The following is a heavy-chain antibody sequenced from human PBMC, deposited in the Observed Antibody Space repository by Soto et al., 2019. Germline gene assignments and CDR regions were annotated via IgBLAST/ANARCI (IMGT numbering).Heavy chain of an antibody. CDR1: VYTFTCYY. Sequence: GXSVKVSCKASVYTFTCYYMHWVRQAPGQGLEWMGWINPNSGGTNYAQKFQGRVTMTRDTSISTAYMELSRLRSDDTAVYYCARVSDPRVAARQFGHWGQGTLVTVSS. CDR2: INPNSGGT. J-gene: IGHJ5*02. CDR3: ARVSDPRVAARQFGH. V-gene: IGHV1-2*02. D-gene: IGHD6-6*01.